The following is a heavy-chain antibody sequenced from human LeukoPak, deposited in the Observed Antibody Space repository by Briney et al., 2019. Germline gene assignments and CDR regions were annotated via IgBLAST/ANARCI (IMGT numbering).Heavy chain of an antibody. CDR3: AKTPPGYQLPPSFDP. D-gene: IGHD2-2*01. CDR2: IRYDGSNK. V-gene: IGHV3-30*02. J-gene: IGHJ5*02. CDR1: GFTFSSYG. Sequence: GGSLRLSCAASGFTFSSYGMHWVRQAPGKGLEWVAFIRYDGSNKYYADSVMGRFTISRDNSKNTLYLQMNSLRAEDTAVYYCAKTPPGYQLPPSFDPWGQGTLVTVSS.